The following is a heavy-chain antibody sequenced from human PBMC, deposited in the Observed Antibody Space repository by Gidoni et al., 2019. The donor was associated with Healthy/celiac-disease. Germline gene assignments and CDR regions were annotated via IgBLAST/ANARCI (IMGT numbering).Heavy chain of an antibody. D-gene: IGHD5-12*01. Sequence: TVSGGSISSSSYYWGWIRQPPGKGLEWIGSIYYSGSTYYNPSLKSRVTISVDTSKNQFSLKLSSVTAADTAVYYCARSTREMATISYYYYYYMDVWGKGTTVTV. V-gene: IGHV4-39*01. J-gene: IGHJ6*03. CDR3: ARSTREMATISYYYYYYMDV. CDR1: GGSISSSSYY. CDR2: IYYSGST.